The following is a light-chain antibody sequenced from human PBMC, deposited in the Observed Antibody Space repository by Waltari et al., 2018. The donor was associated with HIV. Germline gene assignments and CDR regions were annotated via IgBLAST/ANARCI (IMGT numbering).Light chain of an antibody. CDR2: QDN. CDR1: KLGNKY. J-gene: IGLJ2*01. CDR3: QAWDSSTDVV. Sequence: SYELTQPPSVSVSPGQPASITCSGDKLGNKYACWYQQKPGQSPVLVIYQDNQRPSGIPERFSGSNSGNTATLTVSGTQAMDEADYYCQAWDSSTDVVFGGGTKLTVL. V-gene: IGLV3-1*01.